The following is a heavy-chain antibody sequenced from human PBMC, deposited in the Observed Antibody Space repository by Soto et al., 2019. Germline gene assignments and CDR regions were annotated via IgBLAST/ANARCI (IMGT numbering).Heavy chain of an antibody. CDR2: IYNGGRT. Sequence: QVQLQESGPGLVKPSQTLSLTCTVSGGSISTVNYWWSWIRQSPDMGLEWIGHIYNGGRTYNNPSRESRVTMSVDTSKNQLSLTLSSVSAADTAVYYCARGPSGDKVDSWGQGTLVTVSS. D-gene: IGHD7-27*01. CDR3: ARGPSGDKVDS. J-gene: IGHJ4*02. V-gene: IGHV4-30-4*01. CDR1: GGSISTVNYW.